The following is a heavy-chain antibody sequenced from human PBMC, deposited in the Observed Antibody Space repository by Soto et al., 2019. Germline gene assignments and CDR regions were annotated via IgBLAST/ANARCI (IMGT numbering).Heavy chain of an antibody. CDR3: ARGGRIVGAIDY. CDR1: GFTFSSYG. CDR2: IWYDGSNK. D-gene: IGHD1-26*01. Sequence: QVQLVESGGGVVQPGRSLRLYCAASGFTFSSYGMHWVRQAPGKGLEWVAVIWYDGSNKYYADSVKGRVTISRDNSKNTLYLQMNSLRAEDTAVYYCARGGRIVGAIDYWGQGTLVTVSS. V-gene: IGHV3-33*01. J-gene: IGHJ4*02.